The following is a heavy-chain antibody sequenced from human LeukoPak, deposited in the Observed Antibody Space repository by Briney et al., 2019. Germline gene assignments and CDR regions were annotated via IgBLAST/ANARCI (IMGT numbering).Heavy chain of an antibody. CDR3: ARGLGGL. J-gene: IGHJ3*01. D-gene: IGHD3-16*01. V-gene: IGHV3-74*01. CDR1: GFTLGNHW. CDR2: INGDATLT. Sequence: PGGSLRLSCAASGFTLGNHWMHWVRQTPGKGLVWISRINGDATLTTYADSVKGRFTISRDNAKNTLYLQMNSLRVEDAAVFYCARGLGGLWGQGTMVTVSS.